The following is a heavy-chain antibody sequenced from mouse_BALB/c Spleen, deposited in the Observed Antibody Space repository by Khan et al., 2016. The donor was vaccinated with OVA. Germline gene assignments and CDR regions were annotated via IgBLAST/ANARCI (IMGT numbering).Heavy chain of an antibody. Sequence: VKQSCTASGYTFTSYWMNWVKQRPGQGLEWIAMIDPSDSETHYNQMFKDKATLTVDKSSSTAYMQLSSLTSEDSAVYYCARGGYGTSFAYWGQGTLVTVSA. D-gene: IGHD2-10*02. CDR2: IDPSDSET. V-gene: IGHV1-61*01. J-gene: IGHJ3*01. CDR3: ARGGYGTSFAY. CDR1: GYTFTSYW.